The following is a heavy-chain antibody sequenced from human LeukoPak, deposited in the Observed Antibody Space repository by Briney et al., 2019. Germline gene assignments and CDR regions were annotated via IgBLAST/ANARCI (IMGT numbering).Heavy chain of an antibody. J-gene: IGHJ4*02. D-gene: IGHD2-2*01. CDR3: ATSDIVVVPAASNPDY. V-gene: IGHV1-2*02. Sequence: VASVKVSCKASGYTFTGYYMHGVRQAPGQGLEWMGWINPNSGGTNYAQKFQGRVTMTRDTSISTAYMELSRLRSDDTAVYYCATSDIVVVPAASNPDYWGQGTLVTVSS. CDR2: INPNSGGT. CDR1: GYTFTGYY.